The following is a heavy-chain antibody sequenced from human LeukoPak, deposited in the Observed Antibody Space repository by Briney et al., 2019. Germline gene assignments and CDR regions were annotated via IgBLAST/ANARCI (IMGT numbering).Heavy chain of an antibody. Sequence: WIGSIYHSGSTYYNPSLKSRVTISVDTSKNQFSLKLSSVTAADTAVYYCARHDYGDYGGCGQGTLVTVSS. D-gene: IGHD4-17*01. CDR2: IYHSGST. J-gene: IGHJ4*02. CDR3: ARHDYGDYGG. V-gene: IGHV4-38-2*01.